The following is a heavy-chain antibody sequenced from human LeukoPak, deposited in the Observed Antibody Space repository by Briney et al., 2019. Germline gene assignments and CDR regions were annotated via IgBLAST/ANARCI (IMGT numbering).Heavy chain of an antibody. CDR3: ASDSYGSSNDY. D-gene: IGHD5-18*01. Sequence: GGSLRLSCAASGFIFSTYWMSWVRQALGKGLEWVANIKEDGSESHYVDSVKGRFTISRDNAKNSLYLQMNSLRAEDTAVYYCASDSYGSSNDYWGQGTLVTVSS. J-gene: IGHJ4*02. V-gene: IGHV3-7*01. CDR2: IKEDGSES. CDR1: GFIFSTYW.